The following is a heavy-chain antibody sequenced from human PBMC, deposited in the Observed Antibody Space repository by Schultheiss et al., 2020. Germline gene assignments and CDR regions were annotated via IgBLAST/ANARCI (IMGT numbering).Heavy chain of an antibody. J-gene: IGHJ5*02. CDR3: ARVQIPDYGDYVSWFDP. V-gene: IGHV4-34*01. CDR2: INHSGST. Sequence: SETLSLTCAVYGGSFSGYYWSWIRQPPGKGLEWIGEINHSGSTNYNPSLKSRVTISVDTSKNQFSLKLSSVTAADTAVYYCARVQIPDYGDYVSWFDPWGQGTLVTGSS. D-gene: IGHD4-17*01. CDR1: GGSFSGYY.